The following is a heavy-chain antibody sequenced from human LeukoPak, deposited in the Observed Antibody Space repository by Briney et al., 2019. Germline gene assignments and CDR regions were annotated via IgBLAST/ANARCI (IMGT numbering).Heavy chain of an antibody. CDR1: GFSFSRHN. D-gene: IGHD1-1*01. Sequence: KPGGSLRLSCAASGFSFSRHNMNWVRQATMKGLEWVSSIGSDGSYIYYADSVQGRLTISRDNAKNSLYLQMNSLTAEDTAVYYCARKTKTGDRVGSFDIWGQGTMVTVSS. V-gene: IGHV3-21*01. CDR2: IGSDGSYI. CDR3: ARKTKTGDRVGSFDI. J-gene: IGHJ3*02.